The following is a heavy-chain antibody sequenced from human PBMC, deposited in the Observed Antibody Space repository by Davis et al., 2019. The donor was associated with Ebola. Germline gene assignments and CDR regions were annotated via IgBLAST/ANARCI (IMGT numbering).Heavy chain of an antibody. V-gene: IGHV3-21*04. CDR2: ISSSSSYI. Sequence: GESLKISCAASGFTFSSYAMSWVRQAPGKGLEWVSSISSSSSYIYYADSVKGRFTISRDNAKNSLYLQMNSLRAEDTALYYCAKDTYSSSWYGGYYYYGMDVWGQGTTVTVSS. CDR3: AKDTYSSSWYGGYYYYGMDV. CDR1: GFTFSSYA. D-gene: IGHD6-13*01. J-gene: IGHJ6*02.